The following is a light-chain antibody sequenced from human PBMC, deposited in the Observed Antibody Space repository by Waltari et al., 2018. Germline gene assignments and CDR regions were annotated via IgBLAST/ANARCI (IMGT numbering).Light chain of an antibody. Sequence: QAGLTQPPSVSKGLRQTATLTCTGNSNNVGNPGAVWLQQHQGHPPKLLSYRDNNRPSGISERFSAARSGNTASLIINGLQPEDEADYYCSAWDSSLSAVVFGGGTKLTVL. CDR1: SNNVGNPG. V-gene: IGLV10-54*04. CDR2: RDN. CDR3: SAWDSSLSAVV. J-gene: IGLJ2*01.